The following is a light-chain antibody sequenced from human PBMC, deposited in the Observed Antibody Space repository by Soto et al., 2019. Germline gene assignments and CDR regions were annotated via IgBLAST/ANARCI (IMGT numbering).Light chain of an antibody. V-gene: IGKV1-39*01. CDR1: QTINNY. CDR2: GAS. J-gene: IGKJ2*01. CDR3: QQVYDFPHT. Sequence: DIQMTQSPSSLSASVGDRVTITCRTSQTINNYLTWYQQKPGKVPEVLIYGASSLQRGVSSRFTGSASRTYFTLTITSLQPEDFATYYCQQVYDFPHTFGRGNKVEV.